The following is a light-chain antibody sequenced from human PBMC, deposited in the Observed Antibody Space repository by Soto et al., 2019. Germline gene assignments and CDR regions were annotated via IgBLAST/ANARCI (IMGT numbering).Light chain of an antibody. CDR2: GAS. J-gene: IGKJ1*01. CDR3: QQLNSYPRT. Sequence: IQLTQSPSSLSASVGDRVTITCRASQGISSFLAWYQQKPWKAPNLLVYGASTLRSGVPSRFSGSGSGTDFTLTIASLQTEDFATYYCQQLNSYPRTFGQGTKVEVK. V-gene: IGKV1-9*01. CDR1: QGISSF.